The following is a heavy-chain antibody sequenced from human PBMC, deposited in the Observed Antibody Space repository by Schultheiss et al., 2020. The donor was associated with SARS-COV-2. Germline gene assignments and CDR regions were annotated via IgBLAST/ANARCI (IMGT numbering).Heavy chain of an antibody. J-gene: IGHJ4*02. CDR2: ISGSGGST. D-gene: IGHD3-3*01. CDR3: ARIPGVYDFWSGYFV. CDR1: GFTFSSYS. Sequence: GGSLRLSCAASGFTFSSYSMNWVRQAPRKGLEWVSAISGSGGSTYYADSVKGRFTISRDNSKNTLYLQMNSLRAEDTAVYYCARIPGVYDFWSGYFVWGQGTLVTVSS. V-gene: IGHV3-23*01.